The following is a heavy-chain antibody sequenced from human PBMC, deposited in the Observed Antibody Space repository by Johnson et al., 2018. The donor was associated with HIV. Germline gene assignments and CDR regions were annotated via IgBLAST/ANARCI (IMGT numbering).Heavy chain of an antibody. D-gene: IGHD4-23*01. J-gene: IGHJ3*02. CDR1: GFTFSDYY. V-gene: IGHV3-11*04. CDR3: AKVGGLRWQTWGAFDI. Sequence: QVQLVESGGGLVKPGGSLRLSCAASGFTFSDYYMSWIRQAPGKGLVWVSYISSSGSIIYYADSVMGRFTISRDNAKNPLYLQMNSLRAEDTALYYVAKVGGLRWQTWGAFDIWGQGTMVTVSS. CDR2: ISSSGSII.